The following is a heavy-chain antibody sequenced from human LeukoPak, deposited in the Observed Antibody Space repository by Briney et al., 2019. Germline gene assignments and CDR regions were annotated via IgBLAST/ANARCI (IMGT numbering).Heavy chain of an antibody. J-gene: IGHJ4*02. CDR1: GGTFSSYT. V-gene: IGHV1-69*04. CDR3: AKDLYGSGSFYVY. D-gene: IGHD3-10*01. CDR2: IIPILGIA. Sequence: ASVKVSCKASGGTFSSYTISWVRQAPGQGLEWMGRIIPILGIANYAQKFQGRVTITADKSTSTAYMELSSLRSEDTAVYYCAKDLYGSGSFYVYWGQGTLVTVSS.